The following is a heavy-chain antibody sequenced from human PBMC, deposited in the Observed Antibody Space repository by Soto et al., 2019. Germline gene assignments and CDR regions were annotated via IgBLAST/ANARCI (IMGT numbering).Heavy chain of an antibody. D-gene: IGHD6-6*01. J-gene: IGHJ6*02. CDR2: INPNSGGT. Sequence: ASGKVSCKASGYTFTGYYMHWVRQAPGQELEWMGWINPNSGGTNYAQKFQGRVTMTRDTSISTAYMELSRLRSEDTAVYYCAGGAARPRYYYYGMDVWGQGTTVTVSS. CDR1: GYTFTGYY. CDR3: AGGAARPRYYYYGMDV. V-gene: IGHV1-2*02.